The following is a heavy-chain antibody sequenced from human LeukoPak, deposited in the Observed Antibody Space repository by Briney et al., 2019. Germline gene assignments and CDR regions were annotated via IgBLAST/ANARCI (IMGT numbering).Heavy chain of an antibody. D-gene: IGHD3-10*01. CDR1: GFTFSSYG. CDR2: ISYDGSNK. J-gene: IGHJ4*02. CDR3: AKDYLWFGELSGTDY. Sequence: PGGSLRLSCAASGFTFSSYGMHWVRQAPGKGLEWVAVISYDGSNKYYADSVKGRFTISRDNSKNTLYLQMNSLRAEDTAVYYCAKDYLWFGELSGTDYWGQGTLVTVSS. V-gene: IGHV3-30*18.